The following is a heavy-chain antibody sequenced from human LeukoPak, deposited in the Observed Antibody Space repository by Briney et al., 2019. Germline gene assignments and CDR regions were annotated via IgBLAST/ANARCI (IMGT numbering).Heavy chain of an antibody. CDR3: ARHDYSNPTELDY. CDR1: GGSINSSSYY. J-gene: IGHJ4*02. D-gene: IGHD4-11*01. V-gene: IGHV4-39*01. Sequence: SETLSLTCTVSGGSINSSSYYWGWIRQPPGKGLEWIGSIYYSGSTYYNPSLKSRVTISVDTSKNQFSLKLSSVTAADTAVYYCARHDYSNPTELDYWGQGTLVTVSS. CDR2: IYYSGST.